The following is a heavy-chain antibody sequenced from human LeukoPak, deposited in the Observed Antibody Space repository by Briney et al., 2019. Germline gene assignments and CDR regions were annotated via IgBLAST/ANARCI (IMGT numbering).Heavy chain of an antibody. D-gene: IGHD3-3*01. CDR3: ARGHLSYYDFWSGYPSPMYYFDY. V-gene: IGHV4-59*01. J-gene: IGHJ4*02. CDR2: IYYSGST. CDR1: GGSISSYY. Sequence: SETLSLTCTVSGGSISSYYWSWIRQPPGKGLEWIGYIYYSGSTNYNPSLKSRVTILVDTSKNQFSLKLSSVTAADTAVYYCARGHLSYYDFWSGYPSPMYYFDYWGQGTLVTVSS.